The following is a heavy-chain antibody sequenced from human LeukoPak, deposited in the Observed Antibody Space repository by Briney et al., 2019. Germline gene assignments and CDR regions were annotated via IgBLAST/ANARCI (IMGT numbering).Heavy chain of an antibody. Sequence: SETLSLTCTVSGGSISTYYWSWIRQPPGKGLEWIGYIYYSGSTNYNPSLKSRVTISVDTSKNQFSLKLSSVTAADTAVYYCARDGPSGYASIYYFDYWGQGTLVTVSS. D-gene: IGHD3-3*01. J-gene: IGHJ4*02. CDR2: IYYSGST. V-gene: IGHV4-59*12. CDR1: GGSISTYY. CDR3: ARDGPSGYASIYYFDY.